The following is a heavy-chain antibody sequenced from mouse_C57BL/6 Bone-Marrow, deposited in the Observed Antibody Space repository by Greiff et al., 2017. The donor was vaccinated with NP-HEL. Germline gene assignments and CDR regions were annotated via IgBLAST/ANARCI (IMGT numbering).Heavy chain of an antibody. D-gene: IGHD2-3*01. Sequence: EVQLQQSGPGLVKPSQSLSLTCSVTGYSITSGYYWNWIRQFPGNKLEWMGYISYDGSNNYNPSLKNRISITRDTSKNQFFLKLNSVTTEDTATYYCARGGYWYYFDYWGQGTTLTVSS. J-gene: IGHJ2*01. CDR3: ARGGYWYYFDY. V-gene: IGHV3-6*01. CDR2: ISYDGSN. CDR1: GYSITSGYY.